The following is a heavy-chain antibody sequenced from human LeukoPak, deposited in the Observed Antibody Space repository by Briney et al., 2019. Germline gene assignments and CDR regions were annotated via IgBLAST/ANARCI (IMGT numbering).Heavy chain of an antibody. D-gene: IGHD6-6*01. CDR2: ISGSGGST. CDR3: SKDSSTPPLDYFDY. J-gene: IGHJ4*02. V-gene: IGHV3-23*01. Sequence: GGSLRLSCAASGLTFSSYAMSWVRQAPGKGLEWVSAISGSGGSTSYADSVKGRFTISRDNSKNTLYMQMNSLRAEDTAVYYCSKDSSTPPLDYFDYWGRGALVTVSS. CDR1: GLTFSSYA.